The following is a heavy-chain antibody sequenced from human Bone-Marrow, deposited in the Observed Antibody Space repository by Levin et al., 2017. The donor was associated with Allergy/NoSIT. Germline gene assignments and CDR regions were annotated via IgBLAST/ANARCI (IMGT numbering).Heavy chain of an antibody. CDR1: GFSFSSYA. D-gene: IGHD3-3*01. CDR2: IWFDGSKE. V-gene: IGHV3-33*03. J-gene: IGHJ6*02. Sequence: PGGSLRLSCEGSGFSFSSYAMHWFRQAPGKGLEGVAVIWFDGSKEYYADSVKGRFSISRDNSKNTLYLQMNSLRAEDTAVYFCVRNYDFWSGFLAGFETGGLDVWGQGTTVTVSS. CDR3: VRNYDFWSGFLAGFETGGLDV.